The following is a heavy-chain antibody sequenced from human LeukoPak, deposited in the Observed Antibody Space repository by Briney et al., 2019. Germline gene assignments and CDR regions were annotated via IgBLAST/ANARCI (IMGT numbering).Heavy chain of an antibody. Sequence: SETLSLTCTVSGGSISSYYWSWIRQPPGKGLEWIGYIYYSGSTNYNPSLKSRVTISVDTPKNQFSLKLSSVTAADTAVYYCARRNGPYYYDSSGSYYFDYWGQGTLVTVSP. CDR2: IYYSGST. J-gene: IGHJ4*02. D-gene: IGHD3-22*01. CDR3: ARRNGPYYYDSSGSYYFDY. CDR1: GGSISSYY. V-gene: IGHV4-59*08.